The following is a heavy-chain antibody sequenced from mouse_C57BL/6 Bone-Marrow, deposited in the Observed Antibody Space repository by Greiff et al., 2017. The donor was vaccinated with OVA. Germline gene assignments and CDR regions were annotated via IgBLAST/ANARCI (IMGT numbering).Heavy chain of an antibody. CDR2: IYPRSGNT. V-gene: IGHV1-81*01. J-gene: IGHJ2*01. Sequence: QVQLQQSGAELARPGASVKLSCKASGYTFTSYGISWVKQRTGQGLEWIGEIYPRSGNTYYNEKFKGKATLTADKSSSTAYMERRSLTSEDSAVYFCARFRGWLLLLDYGGQGTTLTVSS. CDR1: GYTFTSYG. D-gene: IGHD2-3*01. CDR3: ARFRGWLLLLDY.